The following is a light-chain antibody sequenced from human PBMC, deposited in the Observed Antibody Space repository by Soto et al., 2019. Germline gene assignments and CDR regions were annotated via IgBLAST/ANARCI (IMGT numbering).Light chain of an antibody. CDR2: GAS. CDR3: QHYVSPPIT. V-gene: IGKV3-20*01. CDR1: QSVTSNY. J-gene: IGKJ5*01. Sequence: EIVLTQSPGTLSLSPGERATLSCRASQSVTSNYLAWYQQKPGQAPRLLVYGASSRATGISDRFSSSGSGTDFTLTISRLEPEDFAVYYCQHYVSPPITFGQGTRLEIK.